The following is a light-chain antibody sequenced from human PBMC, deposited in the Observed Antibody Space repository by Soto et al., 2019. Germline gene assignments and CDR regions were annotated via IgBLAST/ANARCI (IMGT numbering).Light chain of an antibody. CDR3: QQYHDRWT. Sequence: DIVLTPSPAPLSLSPGERATLSCRASQSVGSYFAWYQQKPGQAPRLFIYGASTRATGVPARFSGSGSGTEFTLAISSLQSEDFAVYFCQQYHDRWTFGQGTKVDIK. J-gene: IGKJ1*01. CDR2: GAS. CDR1: QSVGSY. V-gene: IGKV3-15*01.